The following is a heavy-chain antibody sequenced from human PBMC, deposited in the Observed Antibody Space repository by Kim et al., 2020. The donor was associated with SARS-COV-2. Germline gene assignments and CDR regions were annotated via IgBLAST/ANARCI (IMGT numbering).Heavy chain of an antibody. CDR3: ARPRGGSYWGSLDY. V-gene: IGHV3-30*01. D-gene: IGHD1-26*01. Sequence: ADSGKARFTTSRDNSKNTLYLRMNSLRAEDTAVYYCARPRGGSYWGSLDYWGQGTLVTVSS. J-gene: IGHJ4*02.